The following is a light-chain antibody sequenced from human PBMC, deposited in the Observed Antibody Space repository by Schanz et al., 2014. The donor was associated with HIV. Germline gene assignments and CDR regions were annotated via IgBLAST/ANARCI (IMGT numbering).Light chain of an antibody. CDR2: EGS. CDR3: SSYAGSNNYV. V-gene: IGLV2-8*01. J-gene: IGLJ1*01. CDR1: SSDVGGYNY. Sequence: QSALTQPRSVSGSPGQSVAISCTGTSSDVGGYNYVSWDQQHPGKAPKLMIYEGSKRPSGVPDRFSGSKSGNTASLTVSGLQAEDEADYYCSSYAGSNNYVFGTGTKLTVL.